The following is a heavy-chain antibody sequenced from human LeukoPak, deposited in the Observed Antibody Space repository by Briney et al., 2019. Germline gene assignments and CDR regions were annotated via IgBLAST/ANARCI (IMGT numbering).Heavy chain of an antibody. CDR3: AGAVGFQIDY. Sequence: SETLSLTCAVYGGSFSGYYWSWIRQPPGKGLEWIGEINHNGSTNYNPSLKSRVTISVDTSKNQFSLKLSSVTAADTAVYYCAGAVGFQIDYWGQGTLVTVSS. CDR1: GGSFSGYY. D-gene: IGHD3-10*01. CDR2: INHNGST. V-gene: IGHV4-34*01. J-gene: IGHJ4*02.